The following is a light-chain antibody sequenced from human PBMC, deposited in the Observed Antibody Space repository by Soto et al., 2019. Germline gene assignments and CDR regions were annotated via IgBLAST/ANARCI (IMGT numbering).Light chain of an antibody. Sequence: DIQMTQSPSSLSASVGDSVTITCRASQRIGSYVNWYQQKPGKAPKLLIYAATNLEEGVPSRFSGSGSGTDFSLSVSGLQPEDFATYYCQQSYSIPVWTFGHWTKVDIK. CDR1: QRIGSY. J-gene: IGKJ1*01. CDR2: AAT. CDR3: QQSYSIPVWT. V-gene: IGKV1-39*01.